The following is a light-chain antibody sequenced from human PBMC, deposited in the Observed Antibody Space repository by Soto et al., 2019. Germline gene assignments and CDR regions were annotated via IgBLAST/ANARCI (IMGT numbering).Light chain of an antibody. CDR3: CSYVGASTYV. CDR2: EDT. Sequence: QSPPPQPASVSGAAGPAITISCTGTSSFVGTYNFVSWYQQQPGKAPQVLIYEDTKRPSGVSNRFSGSTSGSTASLTISGLQPEDAADSFCCSYVGASTYVFGTGTKVTVL. J-gene: IGLJ1*01. CDR1: SSFVGTYNF. V-gene: IGLV2-23*01.